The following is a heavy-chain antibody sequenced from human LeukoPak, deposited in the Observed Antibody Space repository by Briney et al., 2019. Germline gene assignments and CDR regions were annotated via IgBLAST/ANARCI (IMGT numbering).Heavy chain of an antibody. D-gene: IGHD3-22*01. CDR2: ISGGGGTT. CDR1: GFTFSSYA. Sequence: GGSLRLSCAASGFTFSSYAMSWVRQAPGKGLEWVSTISGGGGTTYYTDSVKGRFTISRDNSKNTLYLQVNSLRAEDTAVYYCASPSSGQSLDIWGQGTMVTASS. J-gene: IGHJ3*02. CDR3: ASPSSGQSLDI. V-gene: IGHV3-23*01.